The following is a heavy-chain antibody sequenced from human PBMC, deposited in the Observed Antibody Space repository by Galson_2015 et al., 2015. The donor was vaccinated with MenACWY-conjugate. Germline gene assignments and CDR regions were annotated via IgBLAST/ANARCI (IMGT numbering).Heavy chain of an antibody. CDR2: IGSSSSMI. D-gene: IGHD2-21*01. V-gene: IGHV3-48*04. CDR3: ATSWGGDSRYFDL. Sequence: SLRLSCAASGFNFTNYAMNWVRQAPGKGLEWVSYIGSSSSMIYYADSVKGRFTVSRDNAKNSLYLQMNSLRAEDTAVYFCATSWGGDSRYFDLWGRGTLVTVSS. J-gene: IGHJ2*01. CDR1: GFNFTNYA.